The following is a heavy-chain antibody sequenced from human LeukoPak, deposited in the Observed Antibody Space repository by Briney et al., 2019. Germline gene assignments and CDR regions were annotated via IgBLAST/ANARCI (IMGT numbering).Heavy chain of an antibody. D-gene: IGHD2-21*01. CDR1: GFNFNTYS. Sequence: GGSLRLSCAASGFNFNTYSMHWVRQAPDKELEWVAVISHDGSNIYNADFVKGRFTISRDNSKNTLYLQMNGLTAGDTAVYYCARVWRGYFDHWGQGTLVTVSS. V-gene: IGHV3-30*04. CDR3: ARVWRGYFDH. J-gene: IGHJ4*02. CDR2: ISHDGSNI.